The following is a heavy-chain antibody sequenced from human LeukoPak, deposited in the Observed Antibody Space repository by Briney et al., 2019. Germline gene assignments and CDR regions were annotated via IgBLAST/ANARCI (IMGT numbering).Heavy chain of an antibody. D-gene: IGHD3-10*01. Sequence: SETLSLTCAVYGGSFSGYYWSWIRQPPGKGLEWIAEINHSGSTNYNPSLKSRVTISVDTSKNQFSLKLSSVTAADTAVYYCAYGSGPWGYWGQGTLVTVSS. CDR1: GGSFSGYY. J-gene: IGHJ4*02. CDR2: INHSGST. V-gene: IGHV4-34*01. CDR3: AYGSGPWGY.